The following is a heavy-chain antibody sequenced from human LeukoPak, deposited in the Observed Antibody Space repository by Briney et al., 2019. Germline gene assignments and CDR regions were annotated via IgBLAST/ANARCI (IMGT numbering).Heavy chain of an antibody. V-gene: IGHV6-1*01. CDR2: TYYRSKWYN. D-gene: IGHD6-13*01. CDR3: AKQSSVLGPHSSSQPKNDYYGMDV. CDR1: GDSGSSNSAA. Sequence: SQTLSLTCGISGDSGSSNSAAWNWIRQSPSRGLEWLGRTYYRSKWYNDYAVSVKSRITINPDTSKNQFSLQLNSVTPEDTAVYYCAKQSSVLGPHSSSQPKNDYYGMDVWGQGTTVTVSS. J-gene: IGHJ6*02.